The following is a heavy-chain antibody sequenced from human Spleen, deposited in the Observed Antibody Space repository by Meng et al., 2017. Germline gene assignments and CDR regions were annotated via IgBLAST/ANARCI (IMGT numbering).Heavy chain of an antibody. V-gene: IGHV4-59*01. Sequence: SETLSLTCSVSGGSIGTYYWGWVRQPPGKGLEWIGHIYHSGSTKYSPSIKSRATMSVDTSKNQFYLKLNSVTAADTAVYYCARYWGINAFDIWGQGTMVTASS. J-gene: IGHJ3*02. CDR3: ARYWGINAFDI. D-gene: IGHD3-10*01. CDR2: IYHSGST. CDR1: GGSIGTYY.